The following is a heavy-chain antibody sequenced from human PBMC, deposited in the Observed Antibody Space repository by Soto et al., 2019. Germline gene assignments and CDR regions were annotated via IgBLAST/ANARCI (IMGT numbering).Heavy chain of an antibody. CDR3: ARDRGKLGIDAFDI. Sequence: GGSLRLSCAASGFTFSSYSMNWVRQAPGKGLEWVSSISSSSSYIYYADSVKGRFTISRDNAKNSLYLQMNSLRAEDTAVYDCARDRGKLGIDAFDIWGQGTLVTVSS. J-gene: IGHJ3*02. V-gene: IGHV3-21*01. CDR2: ISSSSSYI. D-gene: IGHD7-27*01. CDR1: GFTFSSYS.